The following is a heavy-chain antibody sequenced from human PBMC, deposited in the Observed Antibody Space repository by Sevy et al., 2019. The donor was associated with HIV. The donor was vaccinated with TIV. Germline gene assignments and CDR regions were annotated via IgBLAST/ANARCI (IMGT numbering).Heavy chain of an antibody. D-gene: IGHD2-15*01. CDR3: AKVRCRFCSGGSSYYFDN. J-gene: IGHJ4*02. CDR1: GFTFSDYG. CDR2: ISYDGSNK. V-gene: IGHV3-30*18. Sequence: GGSLRLSCAASGFTFSDYGMNWFRQAPGRGLEWVAVISYDGSNKYYSDSVKGRFTISRDNSKDTLFLQMNSLRAEDTVVYYCAKVRCRFCSGGSSYYFDNWGQGTLVTVSS.